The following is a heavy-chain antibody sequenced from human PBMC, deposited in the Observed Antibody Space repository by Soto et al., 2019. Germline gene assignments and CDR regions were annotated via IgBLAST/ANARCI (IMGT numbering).Heavy chain of an antibody. Sequence: GGSLRLSCAASGFTFISSAMTWVRQAPGKGLEWVSAISGSGGSTYYADSVKGRFTISRDNSKTTLYLQMNSLRAEDTALYYCAKDLYYYDSSGYYDYWGQGTLVTVSS. D-gene: IGHD3-22*01. CDR2: ISGSGGST. CDR3: AKDLYYYDSSGYYDY. CDR1: GFTFISSA. J-gene: IGHJ4*02. V-gene: IGHV3-23*01.